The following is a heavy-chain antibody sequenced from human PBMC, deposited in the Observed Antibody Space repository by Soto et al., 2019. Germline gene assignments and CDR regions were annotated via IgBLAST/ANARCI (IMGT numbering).Heavy chain of an antibody. CDR2: ISYDGSNK. D-gene: IGHD2-2*01. V-gene: IGHV3-30*18. J-gene: IGHJ4*02. Sequence: GGSLRLSCAASGFTFSSYGMHWVRPAPGKGLEWVAVISYDGSNKYYADSVKGRFTISRDNSKNTLYLQMNSLRAEDTAVYYCAKARYCSSTSCYELDYWGQGTLVTVSS. CDR1: GFTFSSYG. CDR3: AKARYCSSTSCYELDY.